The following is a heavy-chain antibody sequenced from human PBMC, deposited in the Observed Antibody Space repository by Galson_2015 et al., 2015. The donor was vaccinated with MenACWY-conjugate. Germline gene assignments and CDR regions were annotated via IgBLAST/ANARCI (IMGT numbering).Heavy chain of an antibody. D-gene: IGHD6-13*01. Sequence: SLRLSCAASGFTFSRYDMHWVRQATGKGLEWVSSIVTAGDTYYPDSVKGRFTTSRENAKNFLYLQMNSLGAGDTAMYYCARGGGSSWYSYDSWGQGTLVTVSS. J-gene: IGHJ4*02. CDR3: ARGGGSSWYSYDS. CDR2: IVTAGDT. V-gene: IGHV3-13*01. CDR1: GFTFSRYD.